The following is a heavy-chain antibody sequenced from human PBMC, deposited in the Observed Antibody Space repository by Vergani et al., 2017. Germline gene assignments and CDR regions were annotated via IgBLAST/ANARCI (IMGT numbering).Heavy chain of an antibody. Sequence: QITLKESGPTLVKPTQTLTLTCTVPGFSVSSSGVGVAWIRQPPGKALECLAIIYWNDDKRYRPSLMGRLTIAKDTSRNQVVLTMTNMDPVDTATYYCAHSDIFDDNYEYFDYWGPGTLVTVSS. V-gene: IGHV2-5*01. J-gene: IGHJ4*02. CDR3: AHSDIFDDNYEYFDY. CDR2: IYWNDDK. CDR1: GFSVSSSGVG. D-gene: IGHD4-11*01.